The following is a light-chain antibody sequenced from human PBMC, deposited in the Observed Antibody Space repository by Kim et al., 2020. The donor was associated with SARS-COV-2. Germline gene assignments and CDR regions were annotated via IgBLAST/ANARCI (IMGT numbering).Light chain of an antibody. CDR3: SSYTSSTTVV. V-gene: IGLV2-14*03. Sequence: QSALTQPASVSGSPGQSITISCTGTRSDVGGYNFVSWYLQHPGEAPKLMIYDVNNRPSGVSNRFSGSKSGNTASLTISGLQAEDEGDYYCSSYTSSTTVVFGGGTQLTVL. CDR1: RSDVGGYNF. CDR2: DVN. J-gene: IGLJ2*01.